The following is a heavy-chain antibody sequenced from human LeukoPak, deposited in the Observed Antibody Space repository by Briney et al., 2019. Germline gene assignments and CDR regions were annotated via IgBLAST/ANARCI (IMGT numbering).Heavy chain of an antibody. CDR3: AREYSSGWPQTPYYFDY. J-gene: IGHJ4*02. V-gene: IGHV4-59*01. CDR1: GGSISNYY. CDR2: IYYSGST. Sequence: SETLSLTCTVSGGSISNYYWSWIRQPPGKGLEWIGYIYYSGSTNYNPSLKSRVTISVDTSKNQFSLKLSSVTAADTAVYYCAREYSSGWPQTPYYFDYWGQGTLVTVSS. D-gene: IGHD6-19*01.